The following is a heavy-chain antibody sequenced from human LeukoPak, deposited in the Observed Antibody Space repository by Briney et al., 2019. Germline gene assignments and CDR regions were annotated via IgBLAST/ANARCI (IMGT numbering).Heavy chain of an antibody. CDR3: ARDASYSSSSAGWY. D-gene: IGHD6-6*01. CDR2: IYYSGST. V-gene: IGHV4-39*07. J-gene: IGHJ4*02. Sequence: SEALSLTCTVSGGSISSSSYYWGWIRQPPGKGLEWIGSIYYSGSTYYNPSLKSRVTMSVDTSKNQFSLKLSSVTAADTAVYYCARDASYSSSSAGWYWGQGTLVTVSS. CDR1: GGSISSSSYY.